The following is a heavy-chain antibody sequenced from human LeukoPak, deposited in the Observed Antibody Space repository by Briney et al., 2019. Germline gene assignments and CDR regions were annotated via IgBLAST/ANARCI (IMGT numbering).Heavy chain of an antibody. D-gene: IGHD6-19*01. CDR3: ARGGPRIAVPGTVL. CDR2: IIPIFGTA. CDR1: GGSFRSSA. V-gene: IGHV1-69*05. Sequence: SVKVSCKASGGSFRSSAISWVRQAPGQGLEWMGGIIPIFGTANYAQKFQGRVTITTDESTSTAYMELRSLRSDDTAVYYCARGGPRIAVPGTVLWGQGTLVTVSS. J-gene: IGHJ4*02.